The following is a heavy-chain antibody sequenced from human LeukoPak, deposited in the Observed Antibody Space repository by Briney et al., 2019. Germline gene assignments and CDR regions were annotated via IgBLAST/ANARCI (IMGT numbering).Heavy chain of an antibody. Sequence: SETLSLTCTVSGGSISRYHWSWIRQPAGKGLEWIGRIYTSGSPNYNPSLKSRVTMSVDTSKNQFSLNLSSVTAADTAVYYCARGRGSSWYYFDFWGRGTLVTVSS. D-gene: IGHD6-13*01. J-gene: IGHJ4*02. CDR2: IYTSGSP. V-gene: IGHV4-4*07. CDR1: GGSISRYH. CDR3: ARGRGSSWYYFDF.